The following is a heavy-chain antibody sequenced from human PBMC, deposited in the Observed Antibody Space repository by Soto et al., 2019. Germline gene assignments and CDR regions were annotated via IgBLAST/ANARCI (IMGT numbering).Heavy chain of an antibody. D-gene: IGHD3-9*01. CDR1: GGSFSGYY. Sequence: QVQLQQWGAGLLKPSETLSLTCAVYGGSFSGYYWSWIRQPPGKGLEWIGEINHSGSTNYNPSLKSRVTISVDTSKNLFSLKLSSVTAADTAVYYCASMAGYYRGGWFDPWGQGTLVTVSS. CDR3: ASMAGYYRGGWFDP. CDR2: INHSGST. J-gene: IGHJ5*02. V-gene: IGHV4-34*01.